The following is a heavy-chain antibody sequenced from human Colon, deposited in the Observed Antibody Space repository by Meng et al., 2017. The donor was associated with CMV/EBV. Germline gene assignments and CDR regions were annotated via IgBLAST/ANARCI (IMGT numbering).Heavy chain of an antibody. CDR3: ARGGYTMIRY. CDR2: INHSGST. D-gene: IGHD3-10*01. CDR1: GWSFSGYY. J-gene: IGHJ4*02. V-gene: IGHV4-34*01. Sequence: LSLPCPVYGWSFSGYYWTWIRQPPGKGLECIGEINHSGSTNYNPSLKSRVTISVDTSKNQCSLKLSSVTAADTAVYYCARGGYTMIRYWGQGTLVTVSS.